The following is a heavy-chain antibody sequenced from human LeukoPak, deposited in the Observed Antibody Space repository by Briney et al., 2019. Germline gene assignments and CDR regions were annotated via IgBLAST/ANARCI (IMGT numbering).Heavy chain of an antibody. CDR1: GFTFRNYG. Sequence: GGSLRLSCAASGFTFRNYGFHWVRQAPGKGLEWVAVIWYDGSKSYYADSVQGRFTLSRDNSKNTLYLQMNSLRAEDTAVYYCANGYYYGSGSYYKEAFDIWGQGTMVTVSS. CDR2: IWYDGSKS. D-gene: IGHD3-10*01. V-gene: IGHV3-30*02. J-gene: IGHJ3*02. CDR3: ANGYYYGSGSYYKEAFDI.